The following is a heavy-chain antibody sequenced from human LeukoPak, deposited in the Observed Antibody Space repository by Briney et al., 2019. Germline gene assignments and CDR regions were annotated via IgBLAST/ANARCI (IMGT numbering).Heavy chain of an antibody. V-gene: IGHV3-11*04. CDR2: ISSSGNTI. Sequence: GGSLRLSCAASGFTFRDSYMTWIRQAPGKGLEWVSYISSSGNTIYYADSVKGRFTISRDNAKNSLYLQMNSLRVEDTAVYYCARDRSDGYSYGSDAFDIWGQGTMVTVSS. D-gene: IGHD5-18*01. CDR3: ARDRSDGYSYGSDAFDI. CDR1: GFTFRDSY. J-gene: IGHJ3*02.